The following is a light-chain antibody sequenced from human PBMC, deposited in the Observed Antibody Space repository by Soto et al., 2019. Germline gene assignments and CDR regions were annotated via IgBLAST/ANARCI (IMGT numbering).Light chain of an antibody. CDR1: SSDVGGYNY. CDR3: SSYSGSNAL. J-gene: IGLJ2*01. V-gene: IGLV2-14*03. Sequence: QSALTQPASVSGSPGQSITISCTGTSSDVGGYNYVSWYQQLPGQAPSLIIYDVNKRPSDVSNLFSGSKSGNTAYLTISGLQAEDESDYWCSSYSGSNALFGGGTQLTVL. CDR2: DVN.